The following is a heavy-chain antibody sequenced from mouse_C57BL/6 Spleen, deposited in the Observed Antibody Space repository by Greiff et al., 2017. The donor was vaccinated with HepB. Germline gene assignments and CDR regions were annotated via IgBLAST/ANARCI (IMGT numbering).Heavy chain of an antibody. CDR2: ISNLAYSI. Sequence: EVKLMESGGGLVQPGGSLKLSCAASGFTFSDYGMAWVRQAPRKGPEWVAFISNLAYSIYYADTVTGRFTISRENAKNTLYLEMSSLRSEDTAMYYCARSTVVGAMDYWGQGTSVTVSS. CDR1: GFTFSDYG. CDR3: ARSTVVGAMDY. J-gene: IGHJ4*01. D-gene: IGHD1-1*01. V-gene: IGHV5-15*01.